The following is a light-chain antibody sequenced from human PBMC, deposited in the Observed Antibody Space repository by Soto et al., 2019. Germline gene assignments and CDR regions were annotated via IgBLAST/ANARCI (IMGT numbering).Light chain of an antibody. Sequence: EIVMTQSPATLSVSPGERATLSCRASQSVGSNLAWYQQKPGQAPRLLIYDASNRATGIPARFSGSGSGTDFTLTISSLQPEDFATYYCQQFKSYPLTFGGGTKVDNK. CDR3: QQFKSYPLT. CDR2: DAS. J-gene: IGKJ4*01. V-gene: IGKV3D-15*01. CDR1: QSVGSN.